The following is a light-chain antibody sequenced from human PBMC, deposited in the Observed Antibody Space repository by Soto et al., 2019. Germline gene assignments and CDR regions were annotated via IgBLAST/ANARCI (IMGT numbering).Light chain of an antibody. V-gene: IGKV1-39*01. CDR3: QQSYNTPPYT. J-gene: IGKJ2*01. Sequence: DLPMTQSPSSLSASVGDRVAITCRASQSISNYLNWYQQKPGKAPKLLIYAASSLQSGVPSRFSGSGSGTDFTLNISSLQPEDFAVYYCQQSYNTPPYTFGQGTKLEIK. CDR2: AAS. CDR1: QSISNY.